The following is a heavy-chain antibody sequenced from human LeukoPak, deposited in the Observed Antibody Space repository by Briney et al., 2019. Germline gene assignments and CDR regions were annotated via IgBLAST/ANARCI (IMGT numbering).Heavy chain of an antibody. V-gene: IGHV4-39*01. CDR2: IYYSGST. J-gene: IGHJ4*02. CDR1: GGSISGSSYY. D-gene: IGHD3-16*01. CDR3: AEGVYYLDY. Sequence: ASETLSLTCTVSGGSISGSSYYWGWVRQPPGKGLEWIGSIYYSGSTYYNPSLKSRVTISVDTSKNQFSLKLSSVTAADTAVYYCAEGVYYLDYWGQGTLVTVSS.